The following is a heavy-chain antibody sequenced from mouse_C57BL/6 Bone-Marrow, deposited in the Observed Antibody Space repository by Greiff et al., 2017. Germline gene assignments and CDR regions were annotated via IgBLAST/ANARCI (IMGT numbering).Heavy chain of an antibody. CDR3: NYYGNYALAMDY. D-gene: IGHD2-1*01. J-gene: IGHJ4*01. V-gene: IGHV1-5*01. CDR1: GYTFTSYW. CDR2: IYPGNSDT. Sequence: VQLQQSGTVLARPGASVKMSCKTSGYTFTSYWLHWVKQRPGQGLEWIGAIYPGNSDTSYNQTFKGKAKLTAVTSSSPALMELSSLTNEDSVVYSCNYYGNYALAMDYWGQGTSVTVSS.